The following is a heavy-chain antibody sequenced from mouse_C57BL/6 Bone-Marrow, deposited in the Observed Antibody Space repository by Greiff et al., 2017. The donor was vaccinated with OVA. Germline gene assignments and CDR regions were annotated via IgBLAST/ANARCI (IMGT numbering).Heavy chain of an antibody. Sequence: EVQVVESGPELVKPGASVKITCKASGYTFTDYNMDWVKQSPGKSLEWIGDINPNNGGTNYNQKFKGKATLTVDKSSSTASMKLSSLTSEDTAAYYCARSNYYDYASAWFAYWGQGTLVTVSA. CDR2: INPNNGGT. J-gene: IGHJ3*01. CDR3: ARSNYYDYASAWFAY. CDR1: GYTFTDYN. V-gene: IGHV1-18*01. D-gene: IGHD2-4*01.